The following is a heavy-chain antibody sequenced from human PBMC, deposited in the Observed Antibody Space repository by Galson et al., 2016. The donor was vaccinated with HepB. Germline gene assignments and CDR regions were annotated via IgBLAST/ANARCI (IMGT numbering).Heavy chain of an antibody. CDR1: GGSFTDYY. CDR3: ARGGATPMVVKY. V-gene: IGHV4-34*01. CDR2: INHSGRT. J-gene: IGHJ4*02. D-gene: IGHD2/OR15-2a*01. Sequence: SETLSLTCAVYGGSFTDYYWSWIRQPPGKGLEWIGEINHSGRTKYNPSLKSRVTISVDTSKNQFSLHVRSVTAADTAVYYCARGGATPMVVKYWGQGNLVTVSS.